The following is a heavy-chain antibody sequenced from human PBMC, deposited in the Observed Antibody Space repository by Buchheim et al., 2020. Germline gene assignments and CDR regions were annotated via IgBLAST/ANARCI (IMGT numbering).Heavy chain of an antibody. CDR1: GYTFTGYY. V-gene: IGHV1-46*01. CDR2: INPNGGST. J-gene: IGHJ4*02. CDR3: ARDLTHSDY. Sequence: QVQLVQSGAEVKKPGASVKVSCKASGYTFTGYYIHWVRQAPGQGLEWMGIINPNGGSTHYALTFQGRVTLTRDTSTSTIYMELSSLRSEDTAVYYCARDLTHSDYWGQGTL.